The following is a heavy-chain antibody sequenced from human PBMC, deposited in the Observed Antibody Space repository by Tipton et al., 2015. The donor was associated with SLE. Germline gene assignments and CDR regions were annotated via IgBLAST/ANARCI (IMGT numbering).Heavy chain of an antibody. J-gene: IGHJ6*02. Sequence: TLSLTCTVSGGSISSYYWSWIRQPPGKGLEWIGEINHSGSTNYNTSLKSRVTVSVDTSKNQFSLKVTSVTAADTAVYYCARHDNGGPRGGMDVWGQGTPVTVSS. CDR3: ARHDNGGPRGGMDV. CDR1: GGSISSYY. CDR2: INHSGST. V-gene: IGHV4-34*01. D-gene: IGHD4/OR15-4a*01.